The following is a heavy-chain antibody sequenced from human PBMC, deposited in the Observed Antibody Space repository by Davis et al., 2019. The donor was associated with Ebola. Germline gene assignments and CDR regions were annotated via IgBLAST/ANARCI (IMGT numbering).Heavy chain of an antibody. J-gene: IGHJ5*02. CDR3: ARGYLWQYKRFDP. D-gene: IGHD6-19*01. Sequence: SETLSLTCAVSGGSISSSNWWSWVRQPPGKGLVWIGEIYHSGSTNYNPSLKSRVTISVDKSKNQFFLKLSSVTAADTAVHYCARGYLWQYKRFDPWGQGTLVTVSS. CDR1: GGSISSSNW. V-gene: IGHV4-4*02. CDR2: IYHSGST.